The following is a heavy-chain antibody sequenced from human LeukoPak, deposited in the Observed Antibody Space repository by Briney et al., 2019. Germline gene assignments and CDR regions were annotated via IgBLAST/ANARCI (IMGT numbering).Heavy chain of an antibody. V-gene: IGHV1-18*01. CDR2: ISAYNYNT. D-gene: IGHD2-2*01. CDR1: GYTFTNYA. J-gene: IGHJ4*02. Sequence: ASVKVSCTSSGYTFTNYAVSWLRQAPGQGLEWMGWISAYNYNTNYAQKFQGRLTMTTDPSRNTGYMELRSLRSDDTAVYYCARDDGLGYCSSMTCYVFDYWGQGTLVTVSS. CDR3: ARDDGLGYCSSMTCYVFDY.